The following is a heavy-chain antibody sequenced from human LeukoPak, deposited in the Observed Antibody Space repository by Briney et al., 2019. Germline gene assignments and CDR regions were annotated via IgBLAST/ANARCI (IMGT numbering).Heavy chain of an antibody. CDR2: INPNSGGT. J-gene: IGHJ4*02. CDR1: GYTFTGYY. Sequence: GASVKASCKASGYTFTGYYMHWVRQAPGQGLEWMGWINPNSGGTNYAQKFQGRVTMTGDTSISTAYMELSRLRSDDTAVYYRSVLWFGELTTHDYWGQGTLVTVSS. D-gene: IGHD3-10*01. V-gene: IGHV1-2*02. CDR3: SVLWFGELTTHDY.